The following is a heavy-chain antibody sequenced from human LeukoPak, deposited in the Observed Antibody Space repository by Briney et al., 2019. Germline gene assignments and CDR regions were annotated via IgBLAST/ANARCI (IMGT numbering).Heavy chain of an antibody. CDR3: ARGNPEYSSSHAYFDY. D-gene: IGHD6-6*01. Sequence: SVKVSCKASGGTFSSYAISWVRQAPGQGLEWMGGIIPIFGTANYAQKFQGRVTITADESTSTAYMELSSLRSEDTAVYYCARGNPEYSSSHAYFDYWGQGTLVTVSS. V-gene: IGHV1-69*13. CDR2: IIPIFGTA. J-gene: IGHJ4*02. CDR1: GGTFSSYA.